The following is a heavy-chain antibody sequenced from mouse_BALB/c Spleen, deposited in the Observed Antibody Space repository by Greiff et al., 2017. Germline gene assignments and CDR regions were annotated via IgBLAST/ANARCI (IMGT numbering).Heavy chain of an antibody. Sequence: EVLLVEPGPGLVKPSQSLSLTCTATGYSITSDYAWNWIRQFPGNKLEWMGYISYSGSTSYNPSPKSRISITRDTSKNQFFLQLNSVTTEDTATYYCARDYDYDVGYAMDYWGQGTSVTVSS. CDR2: ISYSGST. CDR3: ARDYDYDVGYAMDY. CDR1: GYSITSDYA. D-gene: IGHD2-4*01. J-gene: IGHJ4*01. V-gene: IGHV3-2*02.